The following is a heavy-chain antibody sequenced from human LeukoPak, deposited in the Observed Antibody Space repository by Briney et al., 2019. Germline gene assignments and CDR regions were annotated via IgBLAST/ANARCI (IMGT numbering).Heavy chain of an antibody. J-gene: IGHJ5*02. V-gene: IGHV3-23*01. CDR1: GFTLSSYA. D-gene: IGHD6-13*01. CDR3: AKGITAAAYGWFDP. Sequence: GGSLRLSCVASGFTLSSYAMSWVRQAPGKGLEWVSGISGSGGSTYYADSVKGRFTISRDNSKNTLYLQMNSLRAEDTAVYYCAKGITAAAYGWFDPWGQGTLVTVSS. CDR2: ISGSGGST.